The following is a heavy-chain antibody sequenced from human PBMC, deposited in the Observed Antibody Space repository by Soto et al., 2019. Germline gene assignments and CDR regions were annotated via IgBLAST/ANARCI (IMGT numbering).Heavy chain of an antibody. D-gene: IGHD3-3*01. CDR1: GGSISTYY. Sequence: QVQLQESGPGLVKPSETLSLTCTVSGGSISTYYWSWIRQPPGKGLEWIGYIYYNGRTNYNPSLESRVTISLDTSKSQFSLELSSVSAADTAVYDCARDGSGYDFWSGPYFFDYWDSGTLVTVSS. CDR3: ARDGSGYDFWSGPYFFDY. J-gene: IGHJ4*02. V-gene: IGHV4-59*01. CDR2: IYYNGRT.